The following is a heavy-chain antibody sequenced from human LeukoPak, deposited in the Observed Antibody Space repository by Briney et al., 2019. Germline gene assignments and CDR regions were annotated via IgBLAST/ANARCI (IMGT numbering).Heavy chain of an antibody. D-gene: IGHD2-15*01. CDR1: GGSISSGGYY. CDR3: ARASGSLYCSGGSCYFHYYYYGMDV. Sequence: SETLSLTCTVSGGSISSGGYYWSWIRQHPGKGLEWIGYIYYSGSTYYNPSLKSRVTISVDTSKNQFSLKLSSVTAADTAVYYCARASGSLYCSGGSCYFHYYYYGMDVWGQGTTVTVSS. V-gene: IGHV4-31*03. J-gene: IGHJ6*02. CDR2: IYYSGST.